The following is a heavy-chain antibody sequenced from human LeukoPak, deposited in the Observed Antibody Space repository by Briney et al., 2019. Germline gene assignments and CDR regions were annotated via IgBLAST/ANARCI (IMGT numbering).Heavy chain of an antibody. CDR3: AREDAKPYYYDSSGSYYFDY. V-gene: IGHV3-66*01. CDR2: IYSGGST. Sequence: GRSLRLSCAASGFTVSSNYMSWVRQAPGKGLEWVSVIYSGGSTYYADSVKGRFTISRDNSKNTLYLQMNSLRAEDTAVYYCAREDAKPYYYDSSGSYYFDYWGQGTLVTVSS. J-gene: IGHJ4*02. CDR1: GFTVSSNY. D-gene: IGHD3-22*01.